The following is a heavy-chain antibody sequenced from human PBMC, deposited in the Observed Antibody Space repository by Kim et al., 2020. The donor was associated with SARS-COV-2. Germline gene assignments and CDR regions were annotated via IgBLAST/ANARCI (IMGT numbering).Heavy chain of an antibody. CDR1: GGSFSGYY. J-gene: IGHJ6*03. CDR2: INHSGST. V-gene: IGHV4-34*01. CDR3: ARGGPSGGTTKYMDV. Sequence: SETLSLTCAVYGGSFSGYYWSWIRQPPGKGLEWIGEINHSGSTNYNPSLKSRVTISVDTSKNQFSLKLSSVTAADTAVYYCARGGPSGGTTKYMDVWGKGTTVTVSS. D-gene: IGHD1-1*01.